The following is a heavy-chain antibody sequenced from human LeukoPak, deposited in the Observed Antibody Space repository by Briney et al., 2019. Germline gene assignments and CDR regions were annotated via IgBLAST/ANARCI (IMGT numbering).Heavy chain of an antibody. V-gene: IGHV3-53*01. CDR2: IYSGGST. CDR3: ARDSSGWTWLGWYFDL. CDR1: GFTFSSYG. J-gene: IGHJ2*01. Sequence: GGSLRLSCAASGFTFSSYGMSWVRQAPGKGLEWVSVIYSGGSTYYADSVKGRFTISRDNSKNTLYLQMNSLRAEDTAVYYCARDSSGWTWLGWYFDLWGRGTLVTVSS. D-gene: IGHD6-19*01.